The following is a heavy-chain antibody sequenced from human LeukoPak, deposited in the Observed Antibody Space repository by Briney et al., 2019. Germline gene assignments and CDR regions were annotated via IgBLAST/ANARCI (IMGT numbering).Heavy chain of an antibody. CDR1: GYTFTGYY. Sequence: ASVKVSCKASGYTFTGYYMHWVRQAPGQGLEWMGWINPNSGGTNYAQKFQGRVTMTRDTSISTAYMELSRLRSDDTAVYYCARAHIVATTSDTYYYYYYMDVWGKGTTVTISS. J-gene: IGHJ6*03. CDR2: INPNSGGT. CDR3: ARAHIVATTSDTYYYYYYMDV. D-gene: IGHD5-12*01. V-gene: IGHV1-2*02.